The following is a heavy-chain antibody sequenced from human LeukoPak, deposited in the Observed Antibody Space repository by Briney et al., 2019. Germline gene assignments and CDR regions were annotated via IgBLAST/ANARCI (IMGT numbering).Heavy chain of an antibody. Sequence: GGSLRLSCVASGFSFSSHWMAWVRQAPGKGLEWVGNIRQDGIEKHYVDSTKGRFTISRDNAKNSLYLQMNSLRAEDTAVYYCARKDQVGGSLYCWGQGTLVSVSS. J-gene: IGHJ4*02. CDR1: GFSFSSHW. D-gene: IGHD1-26*01. CDR2: IRQDGIEK. V-gene: IGHV3-7*01. CDR3: ARKDQVGGSLYC.